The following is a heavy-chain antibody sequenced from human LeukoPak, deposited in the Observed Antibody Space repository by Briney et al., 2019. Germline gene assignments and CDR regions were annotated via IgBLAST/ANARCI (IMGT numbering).Heavy chain of an antibody. J-gene: IGHJ5*02. CDR2: MNPNSGNT. CDR3: ARGQFVVVVAATPMGFDP. CDR1: GYTFTSYD. D-gene: IGHD2-15*01. V-gene: IGHV1-8*01. Sequence: ASVKVSCKASGYTFTSYDINWVRQATGQGLELMGWMNPNSGNTGYAQKFQGRVTMTRNTSISTAYMELSSLRSEDTAVYYCARGQFVVVVAATPMGFDPWGQGTLVTVSS.